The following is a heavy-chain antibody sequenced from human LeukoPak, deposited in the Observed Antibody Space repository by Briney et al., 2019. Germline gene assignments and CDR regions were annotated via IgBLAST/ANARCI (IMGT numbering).Heavy chain of an antibody. CDR3: TRGGPVAGTHKYFQH. CDR1: GYTFTSYY. CDR2: MNPSDGST. J-gene: IGHJ1*01. D-gene: IGHD6-19*01. V-gene: IGHV1-46*01. Sequence: GASVKVSCKASGYTFTSYYIHWVRQAPGQGLEWMGIMNPSDGSTSYAQKFRGRVTMTRDTSTTTVYMEMSSLRSEDTAVYYCTRGGPVAGTHKYFQHWGQGTLVTVSS.